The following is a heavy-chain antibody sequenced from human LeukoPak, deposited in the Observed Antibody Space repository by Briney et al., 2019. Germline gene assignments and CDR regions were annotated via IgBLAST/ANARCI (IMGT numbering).Heavy chain of an antibody. CDR2: IYSGGST. CDR3: TRDLAVAGKGTVGERYYMDV. J-gene: IGHJ6*03. CDR1: GFTVSSNY. V-gene: IGHV3-53*01. Sequence: GGSLRLSCAASGFTVSSNYMSWVRQAPGKGLEWVSVIYSGGSTYYADSVKGRSTISRDNSKNTLYLQMNSLRAEDTAVYYCTRDLAVAGKGTVGERYYMDVWGKGTTVTISS. D-gene: IGHD6-19*01.